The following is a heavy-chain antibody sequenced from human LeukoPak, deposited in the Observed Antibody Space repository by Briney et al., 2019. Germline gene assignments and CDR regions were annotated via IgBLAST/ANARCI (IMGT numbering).Heavy chain of an antibody. D-gene: IGHD2-15*01. Sequence: SETLSLTCTVSGASITSYYWNWIWQPPGKGLEWIGYFYYSGSDNYNPSLKSRITISVDTSKNQFSLKLSSVTAADTAVYYCVRGYCSGGSCYHFDYWGQGTLVTVSS. V-gene: IGHV4-59*01. CDR1: GASITSYY. CDR3: VRGYCSGGSCYHFDY. CDR2: FYYSGSD. J-gene: IGHJ4*02.